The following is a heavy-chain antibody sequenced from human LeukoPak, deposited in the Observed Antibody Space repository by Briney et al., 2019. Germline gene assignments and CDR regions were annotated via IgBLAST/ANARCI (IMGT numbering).Heavy chain of an antibody. CDR3: ARERWFGELSPSVPNYYYYYYMDV. V-gene: IGHV4-61*02. J-gene: IGHJ6*03. CDR2: VFTSGTT. CDR1: GGSLSSGGY. D-gene: IGHD3-10*01. Sequence: SQTLSLTCTVSGGSLSSGGYWSWIRQPAGKGLEWIGRVFTSGTTNYTPSLKSRVTISVDTSKNQFSLILTSVTAADTAVYYCARERWFGELSPSVPNYYYYYYMDVWGKGTTVTISS.